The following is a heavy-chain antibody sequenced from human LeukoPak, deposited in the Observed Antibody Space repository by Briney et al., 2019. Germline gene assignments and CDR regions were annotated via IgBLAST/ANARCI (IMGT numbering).Heavy chain of an antibody. J-gene: IGHJ5*02. CDR1: GYTFTSYY. Sequence: GASVKVSCKASGYTFTSYYMHWVRQAPGQGLEWMGWINPNSGGTNYAQKFQGRVTMTRDTSISTAYMELSRLRSDDTAVYYCARDGEDSSGYSQWFDPWGQGTLVTVSS. CDR3: ARDGEDSSGYSQWFDP. D-gene: IGHD3-22*01. V-gene: IGHV1-2*02. CDR2: INPNSGGT.